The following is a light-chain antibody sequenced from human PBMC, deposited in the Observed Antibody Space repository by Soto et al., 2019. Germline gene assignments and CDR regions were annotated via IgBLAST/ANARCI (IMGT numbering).Light chain of an antibody. CDR1: QSIYNY. CDR3: QHSYSTPYT. Sequence: DIQMTQSPSSLSASIGDRVTITCRASQSIYNYLNWYQQKPGEAPKLLIYAASNVHSGVPSRFSGTGSGTDFTLTISSLHPEYFATYCCQHSYSTPYTFGQGTKLEIK. J-gene: IGKJ2*01. V-gene: IGKV1-39*01. CDR2: AAS.